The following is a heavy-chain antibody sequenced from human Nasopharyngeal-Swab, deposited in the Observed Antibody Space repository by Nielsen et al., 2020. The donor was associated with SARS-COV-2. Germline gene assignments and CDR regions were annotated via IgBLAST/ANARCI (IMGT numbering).Heavy chain of an antibody. V-gene: IGHV4-34*01. CDR1: GGSFSGYY. D-gene: IGHD6-13*01. J-gene: IGHJ6*02. CDR3: ARGGSSSWYGYYYYGMDV. CDR2: INHSGST. Sequence: LETLSLTCAVYGGSFSGYYWSWIRQPPGKGLEWIGEINHSGSTNYNPSLKSRVTISVDTSKNQFSLKLSSVTAADTAVYYCARGGSSSWYGYYYYGMDVWGQGTTVTVSS.